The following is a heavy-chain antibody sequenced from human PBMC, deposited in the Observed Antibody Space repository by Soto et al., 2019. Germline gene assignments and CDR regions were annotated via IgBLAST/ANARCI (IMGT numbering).Heavy chain of an antibody. D-gene: IGHD5-12*01. CDR1: GGSISSYY. J-gene: IGHJ4*02. V-gene: IGHV4-59*01. Sequence: QVQLQESGPGLVKPSETLSLTCTVSGGSISSYYWSWIRQPPGKGLEWIGYIYYSGSTNYNPSLKGRVTISVGTSTTQSSRKRGSVTAAHPAWYYCARGGDIVPTISPPQGYYFDYWGQGTLVTVSS. CDR3: ARGGDIVPTISPPQGYYFDY. CDR2: IYYSGST.